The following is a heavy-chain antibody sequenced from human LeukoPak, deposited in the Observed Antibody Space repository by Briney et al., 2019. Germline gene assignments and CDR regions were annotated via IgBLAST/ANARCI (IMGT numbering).Heavy chain of an antibody. CDR1: GYTFTSYG. CDR2: ISAYNGNT. D-gene: IGHD6-13*01. Sequence: GASVKVSCKASGYTFTSYGISWVRPAPGQGLEWMGWISAYNGNTNYAQKLQGRVTMTTDTSTSTAYMELRSLRSDDTAVYYCARDSAGTSFGYSDYYYYGMDVWGQGTTVTVSS. J-gene: IGHJ6*02. CDR3: ARDSAGTSFGYSDYYYYGMDV. V-gene: IGHV1-18*01.